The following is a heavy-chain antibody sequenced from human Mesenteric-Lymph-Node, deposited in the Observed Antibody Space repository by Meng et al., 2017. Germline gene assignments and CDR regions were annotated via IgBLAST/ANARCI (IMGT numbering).Heavy chain of an antibody. V-gene: IGHV4-39*07. J-gene: IGHJ6*02. Sequence: GSLRLSCTVSGGSISSSSYYWGWIRQPPGKGLEWIGSIYYSGSTYYNPSLKSRVTISVDTSKNQFSLKLSSVTAADTAVYYCAICGGYYYGSGSVGMDVWGQGTTVTVSS. CDR3: AICGGYYYGSGSVGMDV. CDR2: IYYSGST. D-gene: IGHD3-10*01. CDR1: GGSISSSSYY.